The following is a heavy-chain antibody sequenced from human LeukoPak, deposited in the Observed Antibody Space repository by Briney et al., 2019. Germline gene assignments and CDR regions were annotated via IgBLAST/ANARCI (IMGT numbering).Heavy chain of an antibody. CDR3: AKLDYYDTH. Sequence: GGSLRLSCAASGFTFSSYAMSWVRQAPGKGLEWVSSITGSSASTYYADSVKGRFTISSDNSKNTLYLQMNSLRAEDMAVYFCAKLDYYDTHWGQGTLVTVSS. CDR2: ITGSSAST. D-gene: IGHD3-22*01. CDR1: GFTFSSYA. V-gene: IGHV3-23*01. J-gene: IGHJ4*02.